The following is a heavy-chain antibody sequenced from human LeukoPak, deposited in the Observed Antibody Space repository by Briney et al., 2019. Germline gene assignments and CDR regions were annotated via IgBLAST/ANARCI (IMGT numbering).Heavy chain of an antibody. Sequence: VGSLRDSCAASGFTLSSYVMNTVRPAPGKGLEWMSHISSSGNTIYYADSVKGGFTISRDNAKNSLNLQMNSLRVEDTAVYYCARDQERDAFDIWGEGTMVTVSS. CDR2: ISSSGNTI. CDR3: ARDQERDAFDI. J-gene: IGHJ3*02. D-gene: IGHD1-26*01. CDR1: GFTLSSYV. V-gene: IGHV3-48*03.